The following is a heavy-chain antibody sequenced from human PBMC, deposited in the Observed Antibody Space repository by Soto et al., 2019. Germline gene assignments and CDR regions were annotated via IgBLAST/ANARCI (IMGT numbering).Heavy chain of an antibody. V-gene: IGHV3-49*03. CDR1: GFTFGDYA. J-gene: IGHJ6*02. Sequence: GGSLRLSCTTSGFTFGDYAMSWTRQAPGKWLEWVGVIRSKAYGGTTDYAASVKGRFTISRDDSKSIAYLQMNSLKSEDTGVYYCTKYTYTSRYAYYGMDVWGHGXTVTVSS. CDR3: TKYTYTSRYAYYGMDV. CDR2: IRSKAYGGTT. D-gene: IGHD6-13*01.